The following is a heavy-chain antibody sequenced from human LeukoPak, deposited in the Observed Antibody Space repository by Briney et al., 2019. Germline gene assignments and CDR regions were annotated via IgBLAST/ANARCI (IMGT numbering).Heavy chain of an antibody. Sequence: PGGSLRLSCAASGFTFSSYSMNWVRQAPGKGLEWVSSISSSSSYIYYADSVKGRFTISRDNAKNSLYLQMNSLRAEDTAVYYCAKDLDQWELLRALDYWGQGTLVTVSS. CDR1: GFTFSSYS. CDR3: AKDLDQWELLRALDY. D-gene: IGHD1-26*01. V-gene: IGHV3-21*01. J-gene: IGHJ4*02. CDR2: ISSSSSYI.